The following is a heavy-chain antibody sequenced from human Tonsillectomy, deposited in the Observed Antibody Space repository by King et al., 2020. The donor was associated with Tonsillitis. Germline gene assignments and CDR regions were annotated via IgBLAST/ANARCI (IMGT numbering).Heavy chain of an antibody. Sequence: VQLVESGGGVVQPGRSLRLSCAASGFTFSSYGMHWVRQAPGKGLQWVAVISYDGSNKYYADSVKGRFTISRDNSKNTLYLQMNSLRAEDTAVYYCAKNLWAVAAATINSISCFDYWGQGTLVTVSA. V-gene: IGHV3-30*18. CDR2: ISYDGSNK. D-gene: IGHD6-19*01. CDR3: AKNLWAVAAATINSISCFDY. CDR1: GFTFSSYG. J-gene: IGHJ4*02.